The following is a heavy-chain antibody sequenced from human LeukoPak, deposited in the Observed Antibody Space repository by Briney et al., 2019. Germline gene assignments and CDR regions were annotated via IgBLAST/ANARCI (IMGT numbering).Heavy chain of an antibody. D-gene: IGHD4-23*01. V-gene: IGHV3-30*18. CDR2: ISYDGSNK. CDR1: GFTFSSYG. J-gene: IGHJ4*02. Sequence: GGSLRLSCAASGFTFSSYGMHWVRQAPGKGLEWVAVISYDGSNKYYADTVKGRFTISRDNSKNTLYLQMNSLRAEDTAVYYCAKAKGDYGGNSGPYGYWGQGTLVTVSS. CDR3: AKAKGDYGGNSGPYGY.